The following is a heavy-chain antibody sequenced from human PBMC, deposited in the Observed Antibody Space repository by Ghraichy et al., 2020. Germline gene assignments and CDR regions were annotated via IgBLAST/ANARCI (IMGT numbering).Heavy chain of an antibody. CDR1: GFTFSNYA. CDR3: ANGIDSSGYYPFDY. Sequence: GGSLRLSCAASGFTFSNYAMSWVRQAPGKGLEWVSAFSGRGGRTYHADSVKGRFTISRDNSKNTLYLQMNSLRAEDTAVYYCANGIDSSGYYPFDYWGQGTLVTVSS. D-gene: IGHD3-22*01. J-gene: IGHJ4*02. CDR2: FSGRGGRT. V-gene: IGHV3-23*01.